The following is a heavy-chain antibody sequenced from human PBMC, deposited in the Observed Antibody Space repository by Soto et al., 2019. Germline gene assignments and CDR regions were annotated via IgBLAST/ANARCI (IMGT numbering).Heavy chain of an antibody. Sequence: QVQLVQSGAELRQPASSVKVSCKTSGGTFSSYAISWVRQAPGQGLEWMGGIVPIVDTSTYAQKFQGRVTITADESTSTVYMELSSLRSDDTAVYYCVRVVAIPGYPDNWGQGTLVTVSP. V-gene: IGHV1-69*12. CDR3: VRVVAIPGYPDN. J-gene: IGHJ4*02. D-gene: IGHD5-12*01. CDR1: GGTFSSYA. CDR2: IVPIVDTS.